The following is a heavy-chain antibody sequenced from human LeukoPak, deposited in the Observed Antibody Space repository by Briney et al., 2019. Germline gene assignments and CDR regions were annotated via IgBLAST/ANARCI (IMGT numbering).Heavy chain of an antibody. V-gene: IGHV3-74*01. CDR3: ARAGAYHFDN. CDR1: GFTFSDYW. CDR2: INTDTRGT. J-gene: IGHJ4*02. D-gene: IGHD3-16*01. Sequence: PGGSLRLSCAASGFTFSDYWMHWVRQAPGKGLVWVSIINTDTRGTYYADSVKGRFTISRDNAKNTLYLQMNRLRAEDTAVYYCARAGAYHFDNWGQGTLVTVSS.